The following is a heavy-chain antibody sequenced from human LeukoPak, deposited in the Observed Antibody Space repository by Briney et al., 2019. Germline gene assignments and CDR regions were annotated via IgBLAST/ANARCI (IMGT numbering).Heavy chain of an antibody. V-gene: IGHV3-23*01. CDR1: GFTFSGYA. Sequence: GGSLRLSCAASGFTFSGYAMSWVRQAPGKGLEWVSTISGSAGSTYYADSVKGRFTISRDNSENTLYLQMNSLRAEDTAVYYCAKSQRGYDSGTSYWGQGTLVTVSS. D-gene: IGHD3-10*01. CDR2: ISGSAGST. CDR3: AKSQRGYDSGTSY. J-gene: IGHJ4*02.